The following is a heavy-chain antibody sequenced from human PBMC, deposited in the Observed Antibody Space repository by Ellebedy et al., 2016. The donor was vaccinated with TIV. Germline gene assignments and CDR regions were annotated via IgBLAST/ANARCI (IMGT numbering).Heavy chain of an antibody. V-gene: IGHV3-74*01. D-gene: IGHD3-9*01. CDR1: GFSFSGYY. J-gene: IGHJ4*02. Sequence: GESLKISCEVSGFSFSGYYMHWVRQAPGKGMMWVARINTDGSTVSYADSVEGRFTISRDNARKTLFLQVGSLRAEDTAVYYCARESVRYFDWDYWGQGTLVTVSS. CDR2: INTDGSTV. CDR3: ARESVRYFDWDY.